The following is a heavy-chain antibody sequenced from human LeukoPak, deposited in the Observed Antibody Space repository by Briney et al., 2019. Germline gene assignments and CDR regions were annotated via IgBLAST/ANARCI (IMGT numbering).Heavy chain of an antibody. D-gene: IGHD3-10*01. CDR2: ISGRGVST. J-gene: IGHJ4*02. Sequence: PGESLRLSCAASGFTFSAYALNWVRQAPGRGLEWVSTISGRGVSTYYADSVKGRFTISRENSKNMLYLQMNSLRVEDTAIYYCAQPPPLTMFREPNWGQGTLVTVSS. V-gene: IGHV3-23*01. CDR1: GFTFSAYA. CDR3: AQPPPLTMFREPN.